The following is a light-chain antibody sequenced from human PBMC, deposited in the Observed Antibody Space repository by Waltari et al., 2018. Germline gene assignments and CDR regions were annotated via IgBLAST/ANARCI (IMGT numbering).Light chain of an antibody. Sequence: DIVMTQSPDSLAVSLGERATINCQSSQSVLYSSNNKNHLAWYQKKPGKPPKLLIYWASTRESWVPDRFSGSGSGTDFALTISSLQAEDVALYFCQQYYSTPITFGQGTRLEIK. J-gene: IGKJ5*01. CDR1: QSVLYSSNNKNH. V-gene: IGKV4-1*01. CDR3: QQYYSTPIT. CDR2: WAS.